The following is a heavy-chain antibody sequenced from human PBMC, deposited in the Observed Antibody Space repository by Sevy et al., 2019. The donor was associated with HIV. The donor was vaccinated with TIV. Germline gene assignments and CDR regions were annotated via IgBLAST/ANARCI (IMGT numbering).Heavy chain of an antibody. J-gene: IGHJ4*02. CDR2: IIGTGVVT. D-gene: IGHD2-21*02. CDR1: GFTFYDYG. Sequence: GGSLRLSCSASGFTFYDYGMSWVRQAPGKGLEWVSAIIGTGVVTSYVESVRGRFTISRDNAKNSLYLQLNSLRADDTAFYFCAREKSCGGDCDYSDYWGQGALVTVSS. CDR3: AREKSCGGDCDYSDY. V-gene: IGHV3-20*04.